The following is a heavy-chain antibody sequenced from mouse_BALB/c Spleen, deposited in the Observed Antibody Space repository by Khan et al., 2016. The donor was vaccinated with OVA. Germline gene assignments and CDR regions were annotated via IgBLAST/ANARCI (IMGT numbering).Heavy chain of an antibody. J-gene: IGHJ3*01. CDR1: GYTFNSYD. CDR2: INPSNGGT. CDR3: TGGGCGGFAY. V-gene: IGHV1S81*02. Sequence: QVQLQQSGAELVKPGASVKLSCKASGYTFNSYDMYWVKQRPGQGLEWIGEINPSNGGTNFNEKFKSKATLTVDKSSSTAYMQLSSLRSEDSAVYDYTGGGCGGFAYWGQGTLVTVSA.